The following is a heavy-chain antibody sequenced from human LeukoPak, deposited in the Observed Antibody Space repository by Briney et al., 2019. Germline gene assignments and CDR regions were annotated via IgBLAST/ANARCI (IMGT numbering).Heavy chain of an antibody. CDR3: ARDLLGMATGGDY. V-gene: IGHV3-53*01. CDR1: GFTVSSNY. J-gene: IGHJ4*02. Sequence: GGSLRLSCAASGFTVSSNYMSWDRQAPGKGLEWVSVIYSGGSTYYADSVKGRFTISRDNSKNTLYLQMNSLRAEDTAVYYCARDLLGMATGGDYWGQGTLVTVSS. CDR2: IYSGGST. D-gene: IGHD5-24*01.